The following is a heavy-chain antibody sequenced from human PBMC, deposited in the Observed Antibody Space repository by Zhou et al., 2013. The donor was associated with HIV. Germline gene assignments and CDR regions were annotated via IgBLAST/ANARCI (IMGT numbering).Heavy chain of an antibody. CDR2: LNPKSGIV. Sequence: QVQLVQSGADVKKPGASVKVSCKTSGYTFTNYYVYWLRQAPGQGLEVMGILNPKSGIVNYVERFQAKVIMTRDTSTSTVYLWLSSLTSDDTATYYCARESNASGKGRSVDFWGQGTRLIVSS. CDR3: ARESNASGKGRSVDF. CDR1: GYTFTNYY. D-gene: IGHD3-10*01. J-gene: IGHJ4*02. V-gene: IGHV1-46*01.